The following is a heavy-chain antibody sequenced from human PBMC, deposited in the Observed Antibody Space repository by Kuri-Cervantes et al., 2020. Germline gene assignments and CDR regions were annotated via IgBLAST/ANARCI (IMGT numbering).Heavy chain of an antibody. D-gene: IGHD4-11*01. CDR1: GFTFSSYD. CDR2: ISSSSSYI. CDR3: ARVGRLHIV. Sequence: ETLSLTCAASGFTFSSYDMHWVRQATGKGLEWVSSISSSSSYIYYADSVKGRFTISRDNAKNSLYLQMNSLRAEDTAVYYCARVGRLHIVWGQGTTVTVSS. V-gene: IGHV3-21*01. J-gene: IGHJ6*02.